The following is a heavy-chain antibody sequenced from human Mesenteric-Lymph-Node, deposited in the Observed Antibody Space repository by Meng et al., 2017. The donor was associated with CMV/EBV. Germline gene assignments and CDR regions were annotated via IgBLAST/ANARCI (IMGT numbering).Heavy chain of an antibody. J-gene: IGHJ5*02. V-gene: IGHV3-33*06. D-gene: IGHD3-3*01. CDR2: IWYDGSNK. Sequence: FTFSSYGMHWVRQAPGKGLEWVAVIWYDGSNKYYADSVKGRFTISRDNSKNTLYLQMNSLRAEDTAVYYCAKAPYYDFWSGPWAFDPWGQGTLVTVSS. CDR1: FTFSSYG. CDR3: AKAPYYDFWSGPWAFDP.